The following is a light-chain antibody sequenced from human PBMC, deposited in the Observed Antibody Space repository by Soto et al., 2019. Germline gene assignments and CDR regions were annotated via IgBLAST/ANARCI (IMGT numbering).Light chain of an antibody. CDR2: GNI. CDR1: SSNIGAVSD. Sequence: QSVLTQPPSVSGAPGQRVTISCTGSSSNIGAVSDVHWYQQLPGTAPKLLIYGNINRPSGVPDRFSGSKSGTSASLAITGLQAEDEADYYCQSYDSSLSGFVFGTGTKVTVL. CDR3: QSYDSSLSGFV. V-gene: IGLV1-40*01. J-gene: IGLJ1*01.